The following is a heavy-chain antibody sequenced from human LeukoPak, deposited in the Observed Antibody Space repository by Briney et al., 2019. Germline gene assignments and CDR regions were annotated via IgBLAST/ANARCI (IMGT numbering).Heavy chain of an antibody. V-gene: IGHV3-64*01. CDR3: AREHGGSGYFDY. CDR2: ISRDGGTT. J-gene: IGHJ4*02. CDR1: GFTFTNYA. D-gene: IGHD3-22*01. Sequence: PGESLRLSCAASGFTFTNYALHWVRQAPGKGLEYVAAISRDGGTTYYGNSVRDRFTISRDNSKNTLYLQMGSLRTEDTAVYYCAREHGGSGYFDYWGQGTLVSVSS.